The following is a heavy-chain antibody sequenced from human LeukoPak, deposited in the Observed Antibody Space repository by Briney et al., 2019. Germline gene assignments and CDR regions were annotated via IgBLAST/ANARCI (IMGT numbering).Heavy chain of an antibody. V-gene: IGHV4-34*01. CDR1: GGSFSGYY. Sequence: SETLSLTCAVYGGSFSGYYRSWIRQPPGKGLEWIGEINHSGSTNYNPSLKSRVTISVDTSKNQFSLKLSSVTAADTAVYYCARRLVRAKNRSLWDWGQGTLVTVSS. CDR2: INHSGST. CDR3: ARRLVRAKNRSLWD. D-gene: IGHD1-14*01. J-gene: IGHJ4*02.